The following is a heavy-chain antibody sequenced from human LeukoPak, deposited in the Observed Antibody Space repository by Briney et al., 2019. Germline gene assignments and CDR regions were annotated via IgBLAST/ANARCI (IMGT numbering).Heavy chain of an antibody. D-gene: IGHD4-17*01. CDR3: AREGRQDYVYFDC. V-gene: IGHV4-59*01. CDR2: INYSGNT. CDR1: GDSISSYY. J-gene: IGHJ4*02. Sequence: SETLSLTCTVSGDSISSYYWSWIRQPPGKGLEWTGYINYSGNTNYNPSLKSRVTISVDTSKNQFSLRLTSVTAADTAVYYCAREGRQDYVYFDCWGQGTLVTVSS.